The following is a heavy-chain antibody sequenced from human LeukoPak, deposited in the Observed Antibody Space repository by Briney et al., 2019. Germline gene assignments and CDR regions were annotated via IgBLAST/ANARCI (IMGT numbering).Heavy chain of an antibody. V-gene: IGHV3-11*05. J-gene: IGHJ4*02. D-gene: IGHD6-19*01. CDR1: GFTFSDYY. CDR3: AREVLAVAGNMVDY. CDR2: ISSSGRYT. Sequence: PGGSLRLSCAASGFTFSDYYMSWIRQAPGKGLEGFSYISSSGRYTNYAHSVKGRFTISRDNAKNSLYLQINSLRAEDTAVYYCAREVLAVAGNMVDYWGQGTLVTVSS.